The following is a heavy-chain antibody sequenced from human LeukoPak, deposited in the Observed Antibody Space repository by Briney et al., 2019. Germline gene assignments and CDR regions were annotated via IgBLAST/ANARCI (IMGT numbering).Heavy chain of an antibody. CDR3: AKDYYDSSGYPYDAFDI. CDR1: GFTFSSYS. Sequence: GGSLRLSCAASGFTFSSYSINWVRQAPGKGLEWVSAISGSGGSTNYADSVKGRLTISRDNSKNTLYLQMNSLRAEDTAVYYCAKDYYDSSGYPYDAFDIWGQGTMVTVSS. J-gene: IGHJ3*02. CDR2: ISGSGGST. D-gene: IGHD3-22*01. V-gene: IGHV3-23*01.